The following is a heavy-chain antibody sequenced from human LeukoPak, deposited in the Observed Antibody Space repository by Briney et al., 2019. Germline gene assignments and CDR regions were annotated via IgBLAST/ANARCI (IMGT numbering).Heavy chain of an antibody. Sequence: ASVKVSCKASGYTFTSYGISWVRQAPGQGLEWMGWISAYNGNTNYAQKLQGRVTMTTDTSTSTAYMELRSLRSDDTAVYYCARLPAGRFGELMVLLDYWGQGTLVTVSS. CDR1: GYTFTSYG. J-gene: IGHJ4*02. CDR3: ARLPAGRFGELMVLLDY. V-gene: IGHV1-18*01. D-gene: IGHD3-10*01. CDR2: ISAYNGNT.